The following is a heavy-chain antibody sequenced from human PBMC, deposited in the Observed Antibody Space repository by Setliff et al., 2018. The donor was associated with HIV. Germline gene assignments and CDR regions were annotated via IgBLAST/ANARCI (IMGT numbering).Heavy chain of an antibody. V-gene: IGHV3-30*04. CDR2: ISYDGSKK. CDR3: AKRDQEGSTSYAPFFQY. Sequence: GGSLRLSCAASGFTFSRYGMHWVRQAPGKGLEWVAFISYDGSKKYDADFVKGRFTISRDNSKNTLYLQMNSLRTDDTAVYFCAKRDQEGSTSYAPFFQYWGQGTLVTVSS. D-gene: IGHD3-16*01. J-gene: IGHJ1*01. CDR1: GFTFSRYG.